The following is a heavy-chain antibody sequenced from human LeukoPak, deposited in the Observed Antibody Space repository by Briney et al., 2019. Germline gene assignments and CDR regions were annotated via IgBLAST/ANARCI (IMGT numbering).Heavy chain of an antibody. J-gene: IGHJ4*02. D-gene: IGHD4-17*01. Sequence: SETLSLTCTVSGGSISNYFWSWIRQPPGKGLEWIGYIYYTGSTNYNPSLKSRVTISVGTSKNQFSLKLSSVTAADTAVYYCASLPYYGDYDYWGQGTLVTVSS. V-gene: IGHV4-59*08. CDR1: GGSISNYF. CDR2: IYYTGST. CDR3: ASLPYYGDYDY.